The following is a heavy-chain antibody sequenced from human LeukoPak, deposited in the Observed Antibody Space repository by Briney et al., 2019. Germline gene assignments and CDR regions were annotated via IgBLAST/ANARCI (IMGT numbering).Heavy chain of an antibody. Sequence: ASAKVSCKASAYTFSNYDIHWVRQATGQGLEWMGGIIPIFGTANYAQKFQGRVTITADESTSTAYMELSSLRSEDTAVYHCARLGNYVSYYYYYYMDVWGKGTTVTVSS. D-gene: IGHD4-11*01. J-gene: IGHJ6*03. CDR2: IIPIFGTA. CDR1: AYTFSNYD. V-gene: IGHV1-69*13. CDR3: ARLGNYVSYYYYYYMDV.